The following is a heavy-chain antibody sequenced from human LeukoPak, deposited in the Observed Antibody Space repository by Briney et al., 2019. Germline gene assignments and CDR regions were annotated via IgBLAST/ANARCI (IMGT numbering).Heavy chain of an antibody. CDR1: GGSISSYY. CDR2: IYYSGST. V-gene: IGHV4-59*12. CDR3: ARDRGARYFDWLGSRGYNGMDV. J-gene: IGHJ6*02. D-gene: IGHD3-9*01. Sequence: SETLSLTCTVSGGSISSYYWSWIRQPPGKGLEWIGYIYYSGSTNYNPSLKSRVTISVDTSKNQFSLKLSSVTAADTAVYYCARDRGARYFDWLGSRGYNGMDVWGQGTTVTVSS.